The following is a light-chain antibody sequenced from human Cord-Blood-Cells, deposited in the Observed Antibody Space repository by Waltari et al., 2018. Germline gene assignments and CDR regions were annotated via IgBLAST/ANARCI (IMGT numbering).Light chain of an antibody. CDR2: GAS. J-gene: IGKJ2*03. V-gene: IGKV3-20*01. CDR1: QSVSSSY. Sequence: EIVLTPSPGTLSLSPGERATLSCRASQSVSSSYLAWYQQKPGQAPRLLIYGASSRATGIPDRFSGSGSGTGVTVTSSRLEPADFAVYYCQQYGSSPYSFGKGTKLEI. CDR3: QQYGSSPYS.